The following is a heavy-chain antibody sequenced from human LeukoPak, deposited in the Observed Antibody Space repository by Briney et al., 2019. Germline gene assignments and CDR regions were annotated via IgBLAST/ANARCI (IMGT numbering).Heavy chain of an antibody. CDR1: VDTFTTYA. CDR2: GIPIFGTA. Sequence: SLKSSCKASVDTFTTYAISCVREAPRERLEWRGEGIPIFGTANCAQKFLGTVTITADEPTSRAYMEMTSLIYEDTVVYYCARGGWMVRGASRFYYYGMDVWGKGTTVTVSS. CDR3: ARGGWMVRGASRFYYYGMDV. D-gene: IGHD3-10*01. J-gene: IGHJ6*04. V-gene: IGHV1-69*13.